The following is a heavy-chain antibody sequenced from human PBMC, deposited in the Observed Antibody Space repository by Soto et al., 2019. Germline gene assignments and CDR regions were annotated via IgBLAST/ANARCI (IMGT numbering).Heavy chain of an antibody. V-gene: IGHV1-18*01. Sequence: ASVKVSCKASGYTFTSYGISWVRQAPGQGLGRMGWISAYNNKYYSESVKGRFTISRDNSKSTLYLQMNGLRAEDTANYYCVRGSSYCSGTYYNLGFFGPWGQGAQVTVSS. CDR1: GYTFTSYG. J-gene: IGHJ5*02. D-gene: IGHD3-10*01. CDR3: VRGSSYCSGTYYNLGFFGP. CDR2: ISAYNNK.